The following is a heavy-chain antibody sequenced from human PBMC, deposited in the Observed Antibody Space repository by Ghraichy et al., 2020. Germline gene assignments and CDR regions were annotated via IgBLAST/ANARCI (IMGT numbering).Heavy chain of an antibody. CDR3: TRDFNPGTSFESSRYYYDAFDI. Sequence: GSLRLSCVASGFTFSDYWMTWIRQAPGKGLEWVANIRRDGTTIHYLDSVKGRFTISRDNAKNSVYLQMNSLRAEDTAVYYCTRDFNPGTSFESSRYYYDAFDIWGQGTLVTVSA. CDR2: IRRDGTTI. D-gene: IGHD3-22*01. J-gene: IGHJ3*02. CDR1: GFTFSDYW. V-gene: IGHV3-7*03.